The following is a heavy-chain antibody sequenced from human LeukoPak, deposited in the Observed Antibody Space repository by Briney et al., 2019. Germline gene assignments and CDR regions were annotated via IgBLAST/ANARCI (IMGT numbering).Heavy chain of an antibody. CDR3: AKGSAAGRPYYFDY. D-gene: IGHD6-25*01. CDR1: GFTFSSYA. Sequence: GGSLRLSCAASGFTFSSYAMGWVRQAPGKGLEWVSTISDSGRNTYYADSVKGRFTISKDSSKTILYLQMNSLRAEDAAVYFCAKGSAAGRPYYFDYWGQGTLVTVSS. J-gene: IGHJ4*02. CDR2: ISDSGRNT. V-gene: IGHV3-23*01.